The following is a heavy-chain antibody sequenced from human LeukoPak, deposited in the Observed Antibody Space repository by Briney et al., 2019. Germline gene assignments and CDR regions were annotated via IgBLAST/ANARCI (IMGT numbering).Heavy chain of an antibody. J-gene: IGHJ4*02. CDR1: EFAFSTYN. CDR3: ARVQGAYSSSSGIDY. CDR2: ISTGSSTT. V-gene: IGHV3-48*01. Sequence: PGGSLRLSCAASEFAFSTYNMNWVRQAPGKGLEWVSYISTGSSTTYYADSVKGRFTISRDNVENSLYLQMNSLRAEDTAVYYCARVQGAYSSSSGIDYWGQGTLVTVSS. D-gene: IGHD6-6*01.